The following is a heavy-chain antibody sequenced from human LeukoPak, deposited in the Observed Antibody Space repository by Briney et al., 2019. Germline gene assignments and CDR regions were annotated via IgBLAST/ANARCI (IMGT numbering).Heavy chain of an antibody. J-gene: IGHJ4*02. CDR3: ARDRSGHYSFDY. D-gene: IGHD2-15*01. V-gene: IGHV3-30-3*01. Sequence: RGSLRLSCAASGFTFSSHAMEWVRQAPGKGLEWVAVISHDGSQKYNADSVKGRVTVSRDNSKNTLYLQMNSLRVEDTAMYYCARDRSGHYSFDYWGQGTLVTVPS. CDR1: GFTFSSHA. CDR2: ISHDGSQK.